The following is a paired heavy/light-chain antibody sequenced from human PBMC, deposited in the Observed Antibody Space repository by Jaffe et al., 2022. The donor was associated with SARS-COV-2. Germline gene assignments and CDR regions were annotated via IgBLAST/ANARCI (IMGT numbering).Light chain of an antibody. CDR3: MQTTHWPRT. J-gene: IGKJ1*01. V-gene: IGKV2-30*01. CDR1: QSLVYSDGNTY. CDR2: KVS. Sequence: DVVMTQSPLSLPVTLGQPASISCRSSQSLVYSDGNTYFNWFQQRPGQSPRRLIYKVSNRDSGVPDRFSGSGSGTDFTLKISRVEAEDVGVYYCMQTTHWPRTFGQGTKVEI.
Heavy chain of an antibody. CDR1: GFTFSNYA. D-gene: IGHD2-2*01. J-gene: IGHJ6*02. Sequence: EVQVVESGGDLVQPGGSLRLSCSASGFTFSNYAMYWVRKAPGKGLEYVSVISGSGHFTNYADSVKGRFTISRDNSKNMLYLQMSSLRAEDTAVYYCVRDYHLDVWGQGTTVTVSS. CDR3: VRDYHLDV. V-gene: IGHV3-64D*09. CDR2: ISGSGHFT.